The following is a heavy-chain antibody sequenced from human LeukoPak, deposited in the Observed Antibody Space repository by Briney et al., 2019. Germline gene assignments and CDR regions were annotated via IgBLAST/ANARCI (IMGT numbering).Heavy chain of an antibody. Sequence: GGSLRLSCAASAFTFSSYAMNWVRQAPGKGLEWVSGISGGGGSTYYADSVKGRFTISRDNSKNTLYLQMDSLRAEDTALYYCAKGSGINHYHWTDPWGQGTLVTVSS. J-gene: IGHJ5*02. CDR2: ISGGGGST. D-gene: IGHD1-14*01. CDR1: AFTFSSYA. CDR3: AKGSGINHYHWTDP. V-gene: IGHV3-23*01.